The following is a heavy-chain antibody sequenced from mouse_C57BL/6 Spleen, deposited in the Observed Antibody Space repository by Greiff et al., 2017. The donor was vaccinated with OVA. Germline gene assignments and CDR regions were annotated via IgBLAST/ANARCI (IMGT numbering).Heavy chain of an antibody. CDR1: GFNIKNTY. J-gene: IGHJ2*01. CDR2: IDPEIGNI. Sequence: EVKLQESVAELVRPGASVKLSCTASGFNIKNTYMHWVKQRPEQGLEWIGRIDPEIGNIKYAPTFQGRATITADPSSNTAYLQLSSLTSEDTAIYYCGSGTYYFDYWGQGTTLTVSS. V-gene: IGHV14-3*01. D-gene: IGHD4-1*01. CDR3: GSGTYYFDY.